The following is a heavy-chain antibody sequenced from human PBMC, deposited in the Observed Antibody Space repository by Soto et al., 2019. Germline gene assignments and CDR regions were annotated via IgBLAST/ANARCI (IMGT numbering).Heavy chain of an antibody. CDR3: ARAMEKGGGSAGFDY. Sequence: ASVKVSCKASGYTFTVCYMHWVRQAPGQGLEWMGWINPKSGGTMYPQKFQGRVTMTWDTSISTAYMALTRLRSDDTAVYYCARAMEKGGGSAGFDYWGQGTLVTVSS. V-gene: IGHV1-2*02. CDR2: INPKSGGT. D-gene: IGHD1-26*01. J-gene: IGHJ4*02. CDR1: GYTFTVCY.